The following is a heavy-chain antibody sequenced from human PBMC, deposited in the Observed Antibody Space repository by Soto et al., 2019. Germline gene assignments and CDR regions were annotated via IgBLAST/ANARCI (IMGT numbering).Heavy chain of an antibody. J-gene: IGHJ6*03. V-gene: IGHV1-18*01. CDR3: ARVYCSGGSCYLGFGWYYYYMDV. Sequence: QVQLVQSGAEVKKPGASVKVSCKASGYTFTGYGISWVRQAPGQGLEWMGWVSAYNGNTNYAQKLQGRVTMTTDTSTSTAYMELRSLRSDDTAVYYCARVYCSGGSCYLGFGWYYYYMDVWGKGTTVTVSS. CDR2: VSAYNGNT. D-gene: IGHD2-15*01. CDR1: GYTFTGYG.